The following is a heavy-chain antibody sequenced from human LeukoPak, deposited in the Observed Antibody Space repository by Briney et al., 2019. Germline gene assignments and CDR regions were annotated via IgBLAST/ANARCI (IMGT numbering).Heavy chain of an antibody. V-gene: IGHV3-48*02. Sequence: GGSLRLSCAASGFTFSSSSMNWVRQAPGKGLEWVSYISSSSSTIHFAESVKGRFTVSRDNAKNSLYLQMNSLRDEDTAVYYCAREMAHYFDSSGYSFWGQGTLVTVSS. D-gene: IGHD3-22*01. CDR3: AREMAHYFDSSGYSF. CDR2: ISSSSSTI. J-gene: IGHJ4*02. CDR1: GFTFSSSS.